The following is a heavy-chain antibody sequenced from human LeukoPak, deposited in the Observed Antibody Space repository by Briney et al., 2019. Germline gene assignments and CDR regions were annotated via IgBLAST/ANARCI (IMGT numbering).Heavy chain of an antibody. CDR1: GGSISSGGYY. CDR2: IYYSGST. J-gene: IGHJ4*02. V-gene: IGHV4-31*03. Sequence: RASETLSLTCTVSGGSISSGGYYWSWIRQHPGKGLEWIGYIYYSGSTYYIPSLKSRVTISVDTSKNQFSLKLSSVTAADTAVYYCARVETSDSSGYYYDPSDDYWGQGTLVTVSS. D-gene: IGHD3-22*01. CDR3: ARVETSDSSGYYYDPSDDY.